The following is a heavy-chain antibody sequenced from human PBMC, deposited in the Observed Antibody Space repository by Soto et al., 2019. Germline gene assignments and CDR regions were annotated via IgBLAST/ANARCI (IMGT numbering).Heavy chain of an antibody. CDR3: AKDPPWTVGPLAMDV. D-gene: IGHD2-2*01. V-gene: IGHV3-23*01. Sequence: GGSLRLSCVASGFTFSTHAMSWVRQAPGKGLEWVSTFSGSGGNIYYAESVKGRLTISRDDSKNTLYLQMNSLRVEDTAVYYCAKDPPWTVGPLAMDVWGQGTTVTVS. CDR1: GFTFSTHA. CDR2: FSGSGGNI. J-gene: IGHJ6*02.